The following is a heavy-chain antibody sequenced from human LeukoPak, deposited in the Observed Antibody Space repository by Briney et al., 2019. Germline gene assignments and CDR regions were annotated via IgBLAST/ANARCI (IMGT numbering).Heavy chain of an antibody. Sequence: EASVKVSCKASGGTFSSYAISWVRQAPGQGLEWMGGIIPIFGTANYAQKFQGRVTITADKSTSTAYTELSSLRSEDTAVYYCARGLGELDPTHYYHYYYMDVWGKGTTVTISS. D-gene: IGHD3-10*01. CDR2: IIPIFGTA. CDR1: GGTFSSYA. V-gene: IGHV1-69*06. J-gene: IGHJ6*03. CDR3: ARGLGELDPTHYYHYYYMDV.